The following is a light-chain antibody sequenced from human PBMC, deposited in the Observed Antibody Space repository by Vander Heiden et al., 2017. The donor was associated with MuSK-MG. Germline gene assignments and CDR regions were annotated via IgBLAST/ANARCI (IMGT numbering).Light chain of an antibody. Sequence: DIQMTQSPSTLSASVGDRVTITCRASQSISSWLAWYQQKPGKAPKLLIYKASSLESGVPSRFSGSGSGTEFTLTISSLQPDDFATYYCQQYNSIQEWTFGQGTKVEIK. CDR1: QSISSW. V-gene: IGKV1-5*03. J-gene: IGKJ1*01. CDR3: QQYNSIQEWT. CDR2: KAS.